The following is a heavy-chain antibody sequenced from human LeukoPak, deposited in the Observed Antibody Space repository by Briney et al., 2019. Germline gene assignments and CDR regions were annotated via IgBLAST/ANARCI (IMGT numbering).Heavy chain of an antibody. J-gene: IGHJ4*02. CDR1: GGSISSYS. CDR3: AKTISRMHPPDY. CDR2: IYYSGST. Sequence: TTSETLSLTCTVSGGSISSYSWSWIRQPPGKGLERIGYIYYSGSTNYNPSLKSRVTISIDTSKNQFSLKLSYVTAADTAVYYCAKTISRMHPPDYWGQGTLVTVSS. D-gene: IGHD1-14*01. V-gene: IGHV4-59*01.